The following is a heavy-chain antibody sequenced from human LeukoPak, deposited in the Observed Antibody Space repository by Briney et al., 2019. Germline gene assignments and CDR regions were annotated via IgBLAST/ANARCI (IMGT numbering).Heavy chain of an antibody. D-gene: IGHD6-19*01. Sequence: GGSLRLSCAASGFTFSCYTMHWVRQAPGKGLEYVSGISSDGGTTYYANSVKGRFTISRDNSKNTLYLQMGSLRAEDTAVYYCAKEAYSSGWYWFDPWGQGTLVTVSS. CDR3: AKEAYSSGWYWFDP. CDR1: GFTFSCYT. V-gene: IGHV3-64*01. CDR2: ISSDGGTT. J-gene: IGHJ5*02.